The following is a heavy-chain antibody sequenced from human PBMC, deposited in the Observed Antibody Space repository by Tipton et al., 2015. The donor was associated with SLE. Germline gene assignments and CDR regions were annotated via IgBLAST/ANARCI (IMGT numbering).Heavy chain of an antibody. Sequence: SLRLSCAASGFTFSSYGMHWVRQAPAEGLEWVAVIWYDGSNKHYADSVKGRFTISRDNSKNTLYLQMDGLRADGTAVYYCAKHSAGLTYFDYWGQGTLVTVSS. CDR1: GFTFSSYG. CDR3: AKHSAGLTYFDY. V-gene: IGHV3-33*06. D-gene: IGHD4/OR15-4a*01. CDR2: IWYDGSNK. J-gene: IGHJ4*02.